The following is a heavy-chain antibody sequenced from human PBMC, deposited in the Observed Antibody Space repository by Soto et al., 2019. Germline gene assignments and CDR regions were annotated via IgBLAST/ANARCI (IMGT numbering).Heavy chain of an antibody. V-gene: IGHV3-30-3*01. Sequence: QVQLVESGGGVVQPGRSLRLSCAASGFTFSTYAIHWVRQAPGKGLEWVAVISYDGSNKYYADSVKGRFTISRDNSKNTLYLRMNSLRAEDTAVYYCARDRFGDGYKNYFDYWGQGTLVTVSS. CDR2: ISYDGSNK. J-gene: IGHJ4*02. CDR3: ARDRFGDGYKNYFDY. CDR1: GFTFSTYA. D-gene: IGHD3-3*01.